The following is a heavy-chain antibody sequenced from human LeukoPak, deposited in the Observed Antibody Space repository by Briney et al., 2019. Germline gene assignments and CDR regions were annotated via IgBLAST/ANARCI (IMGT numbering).Heavy chain of an antibody. V-gene: IGHV3-11*06. D-gene: IGHD3-22*01. Sequence: GGSLRLSCAASGFTFSDYYMSWIRQAPGKGLEWVSYISSSSSYTNYADSVKGRFTISRDNAKNSLYLQMNSLRAEDTAVYYCARDAHYYYDSSGYYRPPGDWGQGTLVTVSS. CDR1: GFTFSDYY. CDR2: ISSSSSYT. CDR3: ARDAHYYYDSSGYYRPPGD. J-gene: IGHJ4*02.